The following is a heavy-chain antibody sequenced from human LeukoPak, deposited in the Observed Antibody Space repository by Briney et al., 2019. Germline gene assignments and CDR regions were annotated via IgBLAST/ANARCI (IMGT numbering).Heavy chain of an antibody. Sequence: GGSLRLSCAASGFTFSSHWMHWVRQAPGKGLVWASVISPDGSTTNYAEPVKGRFTISRDNAKNTLYLQMNSLRAEDTAVYYCARPVGTTVSVDYWGQGTLVTVST. CDR1: GFTFSSHW. CDR3: ARPVGTTVSVDY. D-gene: IGHD1-26*01. CDR2: ISPDGSTT. V-gene: IGHV3-74*01. J-gene: IGHJ4*02.